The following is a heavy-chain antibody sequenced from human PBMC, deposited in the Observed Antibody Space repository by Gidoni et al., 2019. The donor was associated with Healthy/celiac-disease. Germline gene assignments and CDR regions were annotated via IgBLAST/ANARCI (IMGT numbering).Heavy chain of an antibody. D-gene: IGHD2-15*01. CDR3: ARALAKGCSGGSCYGGFDP. J-gene: IGHJ5*02. V-gene: IGHV1-69*04. CDR1: GGTLSSYA. CDR2: IIPILGIA. Sequence: QVQLVQSGAEVKKPGSSVKVSCKASGGTLSSYAISWVRQAPGQGLEWMGRIIPILGIANYAQKFQGRVTITADKSTSTAYMELSSLRSEDTAVYYCARALAKGCSGGSCYGGFDPWGQGTLVTVSS.